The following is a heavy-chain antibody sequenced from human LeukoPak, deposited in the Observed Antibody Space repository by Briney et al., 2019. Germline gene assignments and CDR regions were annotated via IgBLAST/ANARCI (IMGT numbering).Heavy chain of an antibody. CDR3: ARRPAANNYYYYYMDV. V-gene: IGHV4-4*09. CDR2: IYTSGST. Sequence: SETLSLTCTVSGGSISSYYWSWIRQPPGKGLEWIGYIYTSGSTNYNPSLKSRVTISVDTSKNQFSLKLSSVTAADTAVYYCARRPAANNYYYYYMDVWGKGTTVTVSS. CDR1: GGSISSYY. J-gene: IGHJ6*03. D-gene: IGHD1/OR15-1a*01.